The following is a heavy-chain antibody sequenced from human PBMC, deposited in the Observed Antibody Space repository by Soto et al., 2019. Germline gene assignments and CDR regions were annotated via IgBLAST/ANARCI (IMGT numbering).Heavy chain of an antibody. D-gene: IGHD3-10*01. CDR3: AGLDYYASGSYFSYYHSYHMDV. V-gene: IGHV4-39*01. CDR2: VYYSGNT. CDR1: GDSVTSPSSY. J-gene: IGHJ6*03. Sequence: SETLSLTCTVSGDSVTSPSSYWGWIRQPPGKGLEWIGHVYYSGNTFYNASLKSRLTMSLDASKNQFSLKLSSVTAADTAVYYCAGLDYYASGSYFSYYHSYHMDVWGKGTTVTVSS.